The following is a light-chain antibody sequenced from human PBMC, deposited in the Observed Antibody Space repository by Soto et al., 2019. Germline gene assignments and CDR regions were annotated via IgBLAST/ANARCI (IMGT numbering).Light chain of an antibody. CDR2: DVN. CDR3: SAYSSGATHVV. CDR1: SSDIGGLYNY. V-gene: IGLV2-14*03. Sequence: QSALTQPASVSGSPGQSITISCTGTSSDIGGLYNYVSWYQQHPGKAPKLLIYDVNDRPSGVSDRFFGSKSGNTASLTISGLQAEDEADYFCSAYSSGATHVVFGGGTKLTVL. J-gene: IGLJ2*01.